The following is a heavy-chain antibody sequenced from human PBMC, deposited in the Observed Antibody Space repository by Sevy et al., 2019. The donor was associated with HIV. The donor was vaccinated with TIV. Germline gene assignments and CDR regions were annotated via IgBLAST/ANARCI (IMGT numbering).Heavy chain of an antibody. CDR3: ARDRWGKEYFQH. D-gene: IGHD3-16*01. J-gene: IGHJ1*01. CDR2: IKQDGSEK. Sequence: GGSLRLSCAASGFTFSSYWMSWVRQAPGKGLEWVANIKQDGSEKYYVDSVKGRLTISRDNDKNSLYLQMNSLRAEDTAVYYCARDRWGKEYFQHWGQGTLVTVSS. CDR1: GFTFSSYW. V-gene: IGHV3-7*01.